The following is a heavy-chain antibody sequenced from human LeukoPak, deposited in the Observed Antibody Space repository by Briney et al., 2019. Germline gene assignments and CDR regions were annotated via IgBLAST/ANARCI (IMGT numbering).Heavy chain of an antibody. CDR1: EFTFSSYA. J-gene: IGHJ4*02. Sequence: GGSLRLSCAASEFTFSSYAMSWVRQTPGKGLEWVSAISGSGGSTYYADSVKGRFTISRDNSKNTLFLQMNSLRAEDTAIYYCAKRKYYESGPFDLWGQGTLVTVSS. V-gene: IGHV3-23*01. D-gene: IGHD3-10*01. CDR2: ISGSGGST. CDR3: AKRKYYESGPFDL.